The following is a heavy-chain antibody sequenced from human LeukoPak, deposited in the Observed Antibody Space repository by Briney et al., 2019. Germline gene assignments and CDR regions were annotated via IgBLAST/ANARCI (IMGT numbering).Heavy chain of an antibody. J-gene: IGHJ6*03. CDR2: ISGYNGVT. D-gene: IGHD6-19*01. V-gene: IGHV1-18*01. Sequence: ASVKVSCKASGNTFATSGISWVRQAPGQGLEWMGWISGYNGVTKYAQKLQGRLTMPTDTTTSTAFMERRSLRSDDTAVYYCARGWSSGPENMDVWGKGTTVTVSS. CDR1: GNTFATSG. CDR3: ARGWSSGPENMDV.